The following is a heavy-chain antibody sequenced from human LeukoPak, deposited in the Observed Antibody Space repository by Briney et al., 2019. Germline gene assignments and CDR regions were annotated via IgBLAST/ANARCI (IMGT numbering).Heavy chain of an antibody. D-gene: IGHD5-18*01. V-gene: IGHV3-48*02. CDR1: GFTFSSYS. Sequence: GGSLRLSCAASGFTFSSYSMTWVRQAPVKVLEWVSYISSSSSTIYYADSVKGRFTISRDNAKNSLYLQMNSLRDEDTAVYYCARVLVYGYSCGYDPSDYWGQGTLVTVSS. CDR3: ARVLVYGYSCGYDPSDY. CDR2: ISSSSSTI. J-gene: IGHJ4*02.